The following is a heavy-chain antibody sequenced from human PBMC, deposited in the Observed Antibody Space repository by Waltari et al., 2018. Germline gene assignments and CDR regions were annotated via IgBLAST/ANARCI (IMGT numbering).Heavy chain of an antibody. J-gene: IGHJ4*02. Sequence: EVQLVQSGAEVKKPGATVKISCKASGYTFTDYYMHWVQQAPGKGLEWMGRVDPEDGETIYAEKFQGRVTITADTSTDTAYMELSSVTAADTAVYYCARGEFSSGWYFDYWGQGTLVTVSS. CDR3: ARGEFSSGWYFDY. D-gene: IGHD6-19*01. CDR2: VDPEDGET. CDR1: GYTFTDYY. V-gene: IGHV1-69-2*01.